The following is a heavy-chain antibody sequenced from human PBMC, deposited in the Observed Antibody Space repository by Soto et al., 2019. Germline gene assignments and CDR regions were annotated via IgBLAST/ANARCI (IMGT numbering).Heavy chain of an antibody. CDR2: IYWDDDK. V-gene: IGHV2-5*02. CDR1: GFSLSTNGVG. D-gene: IGHD6-13*01. CDR3: ANRHAQPQLVSEGFEP. J-gene: IGHJ5*02. Sequence: QITLKESGPTLVKPTQTLTLTCTFSGFSLSTNGVGVGWIRQPPGKALEWLALIYWDDDKRYSPSLKSRLTITKDPSKNQVVLTMTNMDPLDTATYYCANRHAQPQLVSEGFEPWCQGTRVTVSS.